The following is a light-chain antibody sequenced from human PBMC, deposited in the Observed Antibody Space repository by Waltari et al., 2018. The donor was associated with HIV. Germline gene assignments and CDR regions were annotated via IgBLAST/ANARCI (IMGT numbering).Light chain of an antibody. J-gene: IGKJ2*01. CDR1: QGISNY. V-gene: IGKV1-16*01. Sequence: DIQMTQSPSSMSASVGDTVTITCRASQGISNYVAWFQQKPGKAPKSLICASSSRQSGVPSRFGGVGSGTHVSLIIRSLQPEDFATYYCQQYKSYPYTFGQGTKLEMK. CDR2: ASS. CDR3: QQYKSYPYT.